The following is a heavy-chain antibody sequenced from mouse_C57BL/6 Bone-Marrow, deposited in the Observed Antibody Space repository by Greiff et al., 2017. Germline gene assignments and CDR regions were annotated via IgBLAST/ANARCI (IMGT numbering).Heavy chain of an antibody. CDR3: AYYSTFAY. Sequence: QVQLQQPGAELVKPGASVKLSCKASGYTFTSYWMQWVKQRPGQGLEWIGEIDPSDSYTNYNQKFKGKATLTVDTSSSTAYMQLSSLTSEDSAVYYCAYYSTFAYWGQGTRVTVSA. CDR2: IDPSDSYT. J-gene: IGHJ3*01. V-gene: IGHV1-50*01. CDR1: GYTFTSYW. D-gene: IGHD2-12*01.